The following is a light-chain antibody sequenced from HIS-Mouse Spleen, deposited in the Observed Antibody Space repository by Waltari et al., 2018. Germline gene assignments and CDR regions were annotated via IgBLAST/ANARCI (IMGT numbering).Light chain of an antibody. V-gene: IGLV3-21*03. CDR2: DDS. CDR1: NIGSKS. J-gene: IGLJ2*01. CDR3: QVWDSSSDHVV. Sequence: SYVLTQPPSVSVAPGKTARITCGGNNIGSKSVHWYQQKPGQAPVLVVYDDSDRPSGFPERFSGSNSGKPATLTISRVEAGDEADYYCQVWDSSSDHVVFGGGTKLTVL.